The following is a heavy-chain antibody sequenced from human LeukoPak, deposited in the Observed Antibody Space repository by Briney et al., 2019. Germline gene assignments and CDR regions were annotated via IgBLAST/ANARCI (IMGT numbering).Heavy chain of an antibody. CDR3: ARDSGVYYDSSGYRNWFDP. CDR2: IIPILGIA. J-gene: IGHJ5*02. V-gene: IGHV1-69*04. CDR1: GGTFSSYA. D-gene: IGHD3-22*01. Sequence: ASVKVSCKASGGTFSSYAISWVRQAPGQGLEWMGRIIPILGIANYAQKFQGRVTITADKSTSTAYMELSSLRSEDTAVYYCARDSGVYYDSSGYRNWFDPWGQGTLVTVSS.